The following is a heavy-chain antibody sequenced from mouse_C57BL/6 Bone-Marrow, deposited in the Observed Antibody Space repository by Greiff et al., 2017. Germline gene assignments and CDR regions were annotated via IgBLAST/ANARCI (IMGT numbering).Heavy chain of an antibody. J-gene: IGHJ1*03. CDR1: GYTFTSYW. V-gene: IGHV1-69*01. CDR2: IDPSDSYT. Sequence: QVQLQQPGAELVMPGASVKLSCKASGYTFTSYWMHWVKQSPGQGLEWIGEIDPSDSYTNYNQKFKGKSTLTVDKSSSTAYMQLSSLTSEDAAVYYCAKQDIWYFDVWGTGTSVTVSS. CDR3: AKQDIWYFDV.